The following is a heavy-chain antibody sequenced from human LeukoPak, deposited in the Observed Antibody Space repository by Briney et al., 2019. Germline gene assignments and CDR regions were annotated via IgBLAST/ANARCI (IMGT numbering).Heavy chain of an antibody. V-gene: IGHV1-8*01. CDR2: MNPGSGNT. Sequence: GASVKVSCKASGYTFTTHHINWVRQATGQGFEWMGWMNPGSGNTEDAQKFQGRVTMTWDTSINTAYMELSSLRSEDTAVYYCARGRPTNLNGIYWGQGTLVTVSS. D-gene: IGHD1-1*01. J-gene: IGHJ4*02. CDR3: ARGRPTNLNGIY. CDR1: GYTFTTHH.